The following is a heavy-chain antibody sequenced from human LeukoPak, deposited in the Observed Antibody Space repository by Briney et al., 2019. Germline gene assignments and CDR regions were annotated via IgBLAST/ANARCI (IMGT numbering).Heavy chain of an antibody. CDR3: ARESWDIEGYNWFDP. Sequence: SQTLSLTCAISGDSVSSNSAAWNWIRQSPSRGLEWLGRTYYRSKWYSDYAVSVKSRITINQDTSKNQFSLQLNSVTPEDTAVYYCARESWDIEGYNWFDPWGQGTLVTVSS. CDR2: TYYRSKWYS. D-gene: IGHD2-15*01. CDR1: GDSVSSNSAA. V-gene: IGHV6-1*01. J-gene: IGHJ5*02.